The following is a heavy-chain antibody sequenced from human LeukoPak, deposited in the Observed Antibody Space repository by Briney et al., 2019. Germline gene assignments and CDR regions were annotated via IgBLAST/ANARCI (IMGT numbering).Heavy chain of an antibody. CDR3: ARVGIAYYYDSSGYYTDF. V-gene: IGHV3-7*01. CDR2: IKQDGSEK. D-gene: IGHD3-22*01. J-gene: IGHJ4*02. Sequence: GGPLRLSCAASGFTFSIYWMSWVRQAPGKGLEWMANIKQDGSEKYYVDSVKGRFTISRDNAKNSLYLQMNSLRAEDTAVYYCARVGIAYYYDSSGYYTDFWGQGTLVTVSS. CDR1: GFTFSIYW.